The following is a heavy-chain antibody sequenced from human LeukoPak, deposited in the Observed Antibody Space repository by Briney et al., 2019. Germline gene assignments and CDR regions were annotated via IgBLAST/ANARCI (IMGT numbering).Heavy chain of an antibody. CDR2: IYYSGST. D-gene: IGHD3-10*01. Sequence: PSETLSLTCTVSGASISSGDYLWSWIRQPPGMGLEWIGNIYYSGSTNYNPSLRSRVTISVDTSKNQFSLKLSSVTAADTAVYYCARDFRETQRRSMRRYYYYYMDVWGKGTTVTVS. V-gene: IGHV4-61*08. CDR1: GASISSGDYL. J-gene: IGHJ6*03. CDR3: ARDFRETQRRSMRRYYYYYMDV.